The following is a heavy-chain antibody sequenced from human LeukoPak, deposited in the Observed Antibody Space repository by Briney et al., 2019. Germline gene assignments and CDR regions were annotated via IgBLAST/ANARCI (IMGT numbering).Heavy chain of an antibody. V-gene: IGHV3-15*01. CDR1: GFTITNAR. CDR2: IKSKIDGGTT. D-gene: IGHD3-3*02. CDR3: TTGYGHSDFDY. J-gene: IGHJ4*02. Sequence: GGSLRLSCAASGFTITNARVGCVRQAPGKGLEWVGLIKSKIDGGTTDFAAPVKGRFTISIDDSKHTLYLQMNSLKSEDTGVYYCTTGYGHSDFDYWGQGTLVTVSS.